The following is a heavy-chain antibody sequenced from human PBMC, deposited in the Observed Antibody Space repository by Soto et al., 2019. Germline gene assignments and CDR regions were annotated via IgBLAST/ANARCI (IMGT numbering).Heavy chain of an antibody. J-gene: IGHJ2*01. V-gene: IGHV3-15*01. CDR2: IKSKTDGGTT. CDR3: TTAYYDILTGYYNYWYFDL. CDR1: GFTFSNAW. Sequence: EVQLVESGGGLVKPGGSLRLSCAASGFTFSNAWMSWVRQAPGQGLEWVGRIKSKTDGGTTDYAAPVKGRFTISRDDSKNTLYLQMNSLKTEDTAVYYCTTAYYDILTGYYNYWYFDLWGRGTLVTVSS. D-gene: IGHD3-9*01.